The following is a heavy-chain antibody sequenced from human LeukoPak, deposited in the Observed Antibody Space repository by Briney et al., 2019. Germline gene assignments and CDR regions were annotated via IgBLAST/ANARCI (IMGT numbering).Heavy chain of an antibody. J-gene: IGHJ4*02. CDR1: GYTFSAFY. V-gene: IGHV1-46*01. Sequence: GASLRVSSKASGYTFSAFYVHWGREAPGQGVEWRGIIKVSGGRTEYAQKFQGRVTVTRDMSTSTVYMELNNLRSEDTAVYYCAREPPESYYFDNWGQGTLVTVSS. CDR3: AREPPESYYFDN. CDR2: IKVSGGRT.